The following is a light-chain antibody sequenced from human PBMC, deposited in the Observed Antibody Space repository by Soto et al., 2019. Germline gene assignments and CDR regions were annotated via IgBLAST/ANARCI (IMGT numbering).Light chain of an antibody. J-gene: IGKJ1*01. Sequence: IVLTQSPATLSLSAGKRATLSCRASQSVSNNYLAWYQQKPGQAPRLLIYGASNRATGIPDRFSGSGSGTDFTLTISRLEPEDFAVYYCQQYGSSGTFGQGTKVDI. CDR1: QSVSNNY. CDR2: GAS. V-gene: IGKV3-20*01. CDR3: QQYGSSGT.